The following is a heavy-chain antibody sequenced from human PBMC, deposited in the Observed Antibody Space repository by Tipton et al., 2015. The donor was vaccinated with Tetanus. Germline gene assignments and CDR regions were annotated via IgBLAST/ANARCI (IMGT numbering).Heavy chain of an antibody. Sequence: QMQLVQSGAEVKKPGASVKVSCKASGYTFISYGINWVRQAPGQGLEWVGWISANNDNTNYAQKFQGRVTLTTDTSSRTAYMELRSLRSDDTALYYCARVKGSGTSRHDYWGQGTLVTVPS. V-gene: IGHV1-18*04. J-gene: IGHJ4*02. CDR3: ARVKGSGTSRHDY. CDR2: ISANNDNT. D-gene: IGHD1-26*01. CDR1: GYTFISYG.